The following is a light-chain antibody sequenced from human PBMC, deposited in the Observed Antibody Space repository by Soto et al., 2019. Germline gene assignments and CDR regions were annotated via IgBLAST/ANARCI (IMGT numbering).Light chain of an antibody. Sequence: EIVLTQSPATLSLSPGERATLSCRASQSLGSYLGWYQHKPGQAPRLLIYDASNRVTGIPARFSGSGSGTDFTLTISSLELEDFAVYYCQQLSNWPPTFGQGTKVEI. V-gene: IGKV3-11*01. CDR2: DAS. CDR3: QQLSNWPPT. J-gene: IGKJ1*01. CDR1: QSLGSY.